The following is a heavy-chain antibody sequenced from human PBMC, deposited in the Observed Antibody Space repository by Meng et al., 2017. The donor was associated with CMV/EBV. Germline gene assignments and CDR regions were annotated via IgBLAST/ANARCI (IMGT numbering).Heavy chain of an antibody. CDR1: GGSISSYY. D-gene: IGHD6-13*01. J-gene: IGHJ4*02. CDR3: AGQNAAAAAGTVFDY. V-gene: IGHV4-59*01. CDR2: IYYSGST. Sequence: SETLSLTCTVSGGSISSYYWSWIRQPPGKGLEWIGYIYYSGSTNYNPSLKSRVTISVDTSKNQFSLKLSSVTAADTAVYYCAGQNAAAAAGTVFDYWGQGTLVTVSS.